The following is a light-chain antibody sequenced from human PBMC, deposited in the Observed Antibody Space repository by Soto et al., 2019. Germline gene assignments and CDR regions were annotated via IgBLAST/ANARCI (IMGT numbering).Light chain of an antibody. Sequence: IVMTQSPATLSLSPGERVTLSCRASQIIDSKLAWYQQRPGQAPRLLIYDASISATGIPAIFSGSGSGTEFTISISGLQSEDFGVYYWRQYKRWRAFGQGTNVEV. J-gene: IGKJ1*01. V-gene: IGKV3-15*01. CDR1: QIIDSK. CDR3: RQYKRWRA. CDR2: DAS.